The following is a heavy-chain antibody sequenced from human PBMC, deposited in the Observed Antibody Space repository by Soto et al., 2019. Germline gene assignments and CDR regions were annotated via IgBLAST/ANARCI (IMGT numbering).Heavy chain of an antibody. Sequence: GGSLRLSCAASGFTFSSYAMHWVRQAPGKGLEWVAVISYDGSNKYYADSVKGRFTISRDNSKNTLYLQTNSLRAEDTAVYYCARDPGSSSWYLYYYYYGMGVWGQGTTVTVSS. CDR2: ISYDGSNK. CDR3: ARDPGSSSWYLYYYYYGMGV. J-gene: IGHJ6*02. V-gene: IGHV3-30-3*01. D-gene: IGHD6-13*01. CDR1: GFTFSSYA.